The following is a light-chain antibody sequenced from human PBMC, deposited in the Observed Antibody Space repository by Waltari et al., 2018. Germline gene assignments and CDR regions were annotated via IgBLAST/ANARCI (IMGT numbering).Light chain of an antibody. Sequence: QSALTQPASVSGSPGPSITISCTGTSSDIGRYNYVSWYQQHSGKAPKLLIYDVSNRPSGVSYRFSGSRSGNTASLTISGLQADDEADYFCSSWTGTSTLVLFGGGTRLTVL. J-gene: IGLJ2*01. CDR3: SSWTGTSTLVL. V-gene: IGLV2-14*03. CDR1: SSDIGRYNY. CDR2: DVS.